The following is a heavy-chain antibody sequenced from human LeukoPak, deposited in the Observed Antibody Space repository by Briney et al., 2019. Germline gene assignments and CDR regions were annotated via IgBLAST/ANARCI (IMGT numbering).Heavy chain of an antibody. CDR1: GYSFTDYY. V-gene: IGHV1-2*02. CDR2: INPNSGGT. J-gene: IGHJ4*02. Sequence: ASVKVSCKASGYSFTDYYMHWVRQAPGQGLEWMGWINPNSGGTNSAQKFQGRVTMTRDTSISTAYMELSRLRSDDTAVYYCARERGGYLVDYWGQGTLVTVSS. D-gene: IGHD1-1*01. CDR3: ARERGGYLVDY.